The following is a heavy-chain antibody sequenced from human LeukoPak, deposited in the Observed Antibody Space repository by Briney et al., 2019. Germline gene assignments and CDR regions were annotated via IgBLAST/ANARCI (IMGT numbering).Heavy chain of an antibody. V-gene: IGHV3-9*01. CDR1: GFTFDDYA. CDR2: ISWNSGSI. CDR3: ASVAFDI. J-gene: IGHJ3*02. Sequence: GGSLRLSCAASGFTFDDYAMHWVRQAPGKGLEWVSGISWNSGSIGYADSVKGRFTISRDNSKNTLYLQMNSLRAEDTAVYYCASVAFDIWGQGTMVTVSS.